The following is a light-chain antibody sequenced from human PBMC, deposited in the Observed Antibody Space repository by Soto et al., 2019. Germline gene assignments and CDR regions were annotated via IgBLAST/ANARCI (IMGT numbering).Light chain of an antibody. CDR1: SSDVGGYNY. V-gene: IGLV2-14*01. CDR3: SSHTSSSTSYV. J-gene: IGLJ1*01. Sequence: QSVLTQPASVSGSPERSITISCTGTSSDVGGYNYVSWYQQHPGKAPKLMIYDVSNRPSGVSNRFSGSKSANTASLTISGLQAEDEADYYCSSHTSSSTSYVFGTGTKVTVL. CDR2: DVS.